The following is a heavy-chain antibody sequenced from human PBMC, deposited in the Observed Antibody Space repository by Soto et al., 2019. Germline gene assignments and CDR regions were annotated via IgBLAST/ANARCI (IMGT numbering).Heavy chain of an antibody. Sequence: PGESLKISCKGSGYSFTSYWISWVRQMPGKGLEWMGIIYPGDSDARYSPSFQGQVTFSADKSINTAYLQWSSLEASDSATYFCARQNCPEGEYYYGKTGNSSDCFDSWGQQTKVTISS. CDR3: ARQNCPEGEYYYGKTGNSSDCFDS. CDR1: GYSFTSYW. CDR2: IYPGDSDA. D-gene: IGHD3-10*01. V-gene: IGHV5-51*01. J-gene: IGHJ3*02.